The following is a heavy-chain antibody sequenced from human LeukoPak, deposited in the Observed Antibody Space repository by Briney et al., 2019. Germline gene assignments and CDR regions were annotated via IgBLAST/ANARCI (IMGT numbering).Heavy chain of an antibody. Sequence: SETLSLTCTVSGGSISSGDYYWSWIRQPPGKGLEWIGYTYYSGSTYYNPSLKSRVTISVDTSKNQFSLKLNSVTAADTAVYYCARPYYYDSRIDPWGQGTLVTVSS. CDR1: GGSISSGDYY. V-gene: IGHV4-30-4*01. CDR2: TYYSGST. D-gene: IGHD3-22*01. J-gene: IGHJ5*02. CDR3: ARPYYYDSRIDP.